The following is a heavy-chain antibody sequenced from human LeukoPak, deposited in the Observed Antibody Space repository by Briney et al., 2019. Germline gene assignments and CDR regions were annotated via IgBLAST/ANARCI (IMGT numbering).Heavy chain of an antibody. CDR2: IYYSGST. CDR3: ARDVPGSMGFDY. Sequence: SETLSLTCTVSGGSISSYYWSWIRQPPGKGLEWIGYIYYSGSTNYNPSLKSRVSISMDTSRNQFSLNLSSVTAADTAVYYCARDVPGSMGFDYWGQGTLVTVSS. D-gene: IGHD2/OR15-2a*01. CDR1: GGSISSYY. J-gene: IGHJ4*02. V-gene: IGHV4-59*12.